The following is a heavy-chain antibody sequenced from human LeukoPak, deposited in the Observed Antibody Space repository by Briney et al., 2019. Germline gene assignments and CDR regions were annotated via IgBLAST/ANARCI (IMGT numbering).Heavy chain of an antibody. CDR3: ARGLHSSSWSTHGYNWFDP. V-gene: IGHV4-34*01. J-gene: IGHJ5*02. Sequence: SETLSLTCAVYGGSFSGYYWSWIRQPPGKGLEWIGEINHSGSTNYNPSLKSRVTISVDTSKNQFSLKLSSVTAADTAVYYCARGLHSSSWSTHGYNWFDPWGQGTLVTVSS. D-gene: IGHD6-13*01. CDR1: GGSFSGYY. CDR2: INHSGST.